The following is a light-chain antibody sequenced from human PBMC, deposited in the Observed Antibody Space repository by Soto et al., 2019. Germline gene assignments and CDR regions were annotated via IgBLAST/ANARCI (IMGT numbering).Light chain of an antibody. CDR3: QQYNSYSRA. CDR2: KAS. Sequence: DIQMTQSPSTLSASVGDRTTITCRASQSISNWLAWYQQKPGKAPKLLIYKASSLKSGVPSRFSGSASGTEFTLTISSLQSDDFATYYCQQYNSYSRAFGQGTKVDIK. CDR1: QSISNW. J-gene: IGKJ1*01. V-gene: IGKV1-5*03.